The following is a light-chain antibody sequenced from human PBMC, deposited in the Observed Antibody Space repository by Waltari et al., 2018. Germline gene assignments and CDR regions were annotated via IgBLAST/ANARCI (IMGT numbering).Light chain of an antibody. CDR2: EVT. Sequence: QSALTQPPSASGSPGQSVPISCTGTSSDVGGYSYVPWYQQYPGRAPKLIIYEVTKRPSGVPDRFSGSKSGNTASLTVSGLQAEDEADYYCSSYAGSNMVVFGGGTKLTVL. CDR1: SSDVGGYSY. V-gene: IGLV2-8*01. J-gene: IGLJ3*02. CDR3: SSYAGSNMVV.